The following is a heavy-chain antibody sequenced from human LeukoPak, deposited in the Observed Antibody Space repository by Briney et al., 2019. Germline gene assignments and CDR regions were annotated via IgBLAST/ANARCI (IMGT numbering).Heavy chain of an antibody. CDR2: ISYDGSNK. V-gene: IGHV3-30*04. D-gene: IGHD3-22*01. CDR3: ARGDYYDSSGYYPFDY. Sequence: PGGSLRLSCAASGFTFSSYEMNWVRQAPGKGLEWVAVISYDGSNKYYADSVKGRFTISRDNSKNTLYLQMNSLRAEDTAVYYCARGDYYDSSGYYPFDYWGQGTLVTVSS. J-gene: IGHJ4*02. CDR1: GFTFSSYE.